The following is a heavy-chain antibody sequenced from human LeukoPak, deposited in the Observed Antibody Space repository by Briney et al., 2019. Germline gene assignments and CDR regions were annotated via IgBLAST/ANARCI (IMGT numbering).Heavy chain of an antibody. J-gene: IGHJ4*02. CDR2: IYYSGST. CDR3: ARVDYCSTTSCSMVWAYFDY. CDR1: GGSISSSSYY. Sequence: PSETLSLTCTVSGGSISSSSYYWGRIRQPPGKGLEWIGSIYYSGSTYYNPSLKSRVTISVDTSKNQFSLKLNSVTAADTAVYYCARVDYCSTTSCSMVWAYFDYWGQGTLVTVSS. V-gene: IGHV4-39*01. D-gene: IGHD2-2*01.